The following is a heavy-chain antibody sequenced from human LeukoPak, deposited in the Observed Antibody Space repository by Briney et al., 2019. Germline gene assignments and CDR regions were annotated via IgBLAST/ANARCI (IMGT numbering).Heavy chain of an antibody. CDR1: GFTFSSYG. CDR3: AREGGVAVAGAFDY. Sequence: GGSLRLSCAASGFTFSSYGMHWVRQAPGKGLEWVAVIWYDGSNKYYADSVKGRFTIPRDNSKNTLYLQMNSLRAEDTAVYYCAREGGVAVAGAFDYWGQGTLVTVSS. J-gene: IGHJ4*02. CDR2: IWYDGSNK. D-gene: IGHD6-19*01. V-gene: IGHV3-33*01.